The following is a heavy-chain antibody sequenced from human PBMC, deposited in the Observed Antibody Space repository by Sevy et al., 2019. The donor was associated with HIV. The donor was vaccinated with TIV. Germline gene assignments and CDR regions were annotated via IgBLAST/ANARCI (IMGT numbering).Heavy chain of an antibody. CDR2: IKSKGAGGPT. J-gene: IGHJ3*02. D-gene: IGHD3-10*01. CDR3: TSSSSGAFDI. V-gene: IGHV3-15*01. Sequence: GGSLRLSCAASGFTFSNVWMNWVRQTPEKGLEWVGRIKSKGAGGPTDYAAPVKGRFVISRDDSKNTVYLQMNSLKTEDTALYYCTSSSSGAFDIWGQGTMVTVSS. CDR1: GFTFSNVW.